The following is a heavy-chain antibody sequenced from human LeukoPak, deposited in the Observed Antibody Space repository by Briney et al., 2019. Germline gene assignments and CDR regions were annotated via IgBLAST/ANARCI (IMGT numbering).Heavy chain of an antibody. D-gene: IGHD4-17*01. J-gene: IGHJ4*02. CDR1: GFTFSSYS. CDR3: ATDLTTVTAWYFDY. CDR2: ISSGSSTI. Sequence: GGSLRLSCAASGFTFSSYSMNWVRQAPGKGLEWVSYISSGSSTIYYADSVKGRFTISRDNAKNSLYLQMNSLRAEDTAVYYCATDLTTVTAWYFDYRGQGTLVTVSS. V-gene: IGHV3-48*04.